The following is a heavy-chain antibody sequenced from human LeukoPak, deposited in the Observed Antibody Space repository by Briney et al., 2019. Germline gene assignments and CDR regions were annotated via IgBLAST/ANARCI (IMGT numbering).Heavy chain of an antibody. CDR3: ARRRGYCSSTSCFGRYYFDY. D-gene: IGHD2-2*01. CDR2: IYYSGST. J-gene: IGHJ4*02. V-gene: IGHV4-39*07. CDR1: GGSISSSSYY. Sequence: SETLSLTCTVSGGSISSSSYYWGWIRQPPGKGLEWIGSIYYSGSTYYNPSLKSRVTISVDTSKNQFSLKLSSVTAADTAVYYCARRRGYCSSTSCFGRYYFDYWGQGTLVTVSS.